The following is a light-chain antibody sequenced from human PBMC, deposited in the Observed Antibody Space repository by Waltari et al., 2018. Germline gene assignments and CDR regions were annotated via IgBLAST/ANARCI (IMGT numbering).Light chain of an antibody. J-gene: IGKJ2*01. V-gene: IGKV4-1*01. CDR3: QQYYDVPYT. CDR1: QNLFWRSNKKNY. CDR2: WAS. Sequence: DVVMTQSPDSLALLLGARATINFKSSQNLFWRSNKKNYLVQYQQKPGQPPNVLFYWASTRESGVPDRFSGSGSGADFTLTINSLQAEDVAFYYCQQYYDVPYTFGRGTRLEIK.